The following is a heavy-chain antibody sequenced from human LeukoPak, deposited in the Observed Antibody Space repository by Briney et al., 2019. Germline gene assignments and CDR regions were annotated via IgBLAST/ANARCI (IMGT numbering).Heavy chain of an antibody. Sequence: PSETLSLTCTVSGGSISSSSYYWGWIRQPPGKGLEWIGSIYYSGSTYYNPSLKSRVTISVDTSKNQFSLKLSSVTAADTAVYYCAIPGLVRAANFDYWGQGTLVTVSS. D-gene: IGHD1-26*01. CDR1: GGSISSSSYY. CDR2: IYYSGST. J-gene: IGHJ4*02. CDR3: AIPGLVRAANFDY. V-gene: IGHV4-39*07.